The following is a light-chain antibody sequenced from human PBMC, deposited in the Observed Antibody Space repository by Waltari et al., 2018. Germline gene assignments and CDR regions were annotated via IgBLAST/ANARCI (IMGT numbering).Light chain of an antibody. Sequence: DIQMTQSPSSLSASVVDRVLITCRASRAIRNDLAWYQQRPGEVPKRLIFAASNLQSGAPSRFSGCGSETEFTLTISSLQPEDFATYYCLQHNTYPLTFGGGTKVEFK. CDR2: AAS. J-gene: IGKJ4*01. CDR1: RAIRND. CDR3: LQHNTYPLT. V-gene: IGKV1-17*01.